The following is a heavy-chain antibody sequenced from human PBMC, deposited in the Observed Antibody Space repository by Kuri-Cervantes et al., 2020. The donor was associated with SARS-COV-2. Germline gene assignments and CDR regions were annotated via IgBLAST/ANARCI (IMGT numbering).Heavy chain of an antibody. CDR1: GFTFDDYG. CDR3: ARRRDCSGGSCYVFDVSFDY. D-gene: IGHD2-15*01. Sequence: GESLKISCAASGFTFDDYGMSWVRQAPGKGLEWVSGINWNGGSTGYADSVKGRFTISRDNSKNSLYLQMNSLRAEDTAVYYCARRRDCSGGSCYVFDVSFDYWGQGTLVTVSS. V-gene: IGHV3-20*04. CDR2: INWNGGST. J-gene: IGHJ4*02.